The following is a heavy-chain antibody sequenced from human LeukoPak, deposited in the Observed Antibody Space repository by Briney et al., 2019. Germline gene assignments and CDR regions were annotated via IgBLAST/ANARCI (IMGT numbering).Heavy chain of an antibody. CDR3: IVFAVTGTLGFDY. Sequence: DSVKGRFTISRDNSQNTVSLQVNNLRTEDTAVYYCIVFAVTGTLGFDYWGQGTLVTVSS. J-gene: IGHJ4*02. V-gene: IGHV3-30*03. D-gene: IGHD6-19*01.